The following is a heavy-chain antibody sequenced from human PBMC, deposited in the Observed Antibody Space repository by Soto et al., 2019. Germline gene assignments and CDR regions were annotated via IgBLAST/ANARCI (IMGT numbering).Heavy chain of an antibody. Sequence: QVQLVQSGAAEKKPGASVKVSCKASGYTFTSYAMHWVRQAPGQRLEWMGWINAGNGNTKYSQKFQGRVTITRDTSASTAYMELSSLRSEDTAVYSCARSIVEVTALDYWGQGTLVTVSS. CDR3: ARSIVEVTALDY. V-gene: IGHV1-3*05. CDR2: INAGNGNT. CDR1: GYTFTSYA. J-gene: IGHJ4*02. D-gene: IGHD2-21*02.